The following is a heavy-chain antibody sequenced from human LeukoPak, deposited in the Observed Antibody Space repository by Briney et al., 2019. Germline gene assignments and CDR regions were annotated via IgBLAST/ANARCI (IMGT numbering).Heavy chain of an antibody. CDR3: ARRGGSYSPPFDY. D-gene: IGHD1-26*01. V-gene: IGHV4-34*01. Sequence: SETLSLTCAVYGGSFSGYYWSWIRQPPGKGLEWIGEINHSGSTNYNPSLKSRVTISVDTSKNQFSLKLSSVTTADTAVYYCARRGGSYSPPFDYWGQGTLVTVSS. J-gene: IGHJ4*02. CDR1: GGSFSGYY. CDR2: INHSGST.